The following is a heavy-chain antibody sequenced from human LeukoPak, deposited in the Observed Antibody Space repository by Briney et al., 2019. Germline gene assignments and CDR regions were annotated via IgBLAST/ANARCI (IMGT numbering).Heavy chain of an antibody. Sequence: GGSLRLSCAASGFTFSSYAMGWVRQAPGKGLEWVSVISSSGGTTYYADTVKGRFTISKDNSKNTLFLQMNSLRAEDTAVYYCAKDLLNTEFWGQGTLVTVSS. J-gene: IGHJ4*02. V-gene: IGHV3-23*01. CDR3: AKDLLNTEF. CDR1: GFTFSSYA. D-gene: IGHD3-16*01. CDR2: ISSSGGTT.